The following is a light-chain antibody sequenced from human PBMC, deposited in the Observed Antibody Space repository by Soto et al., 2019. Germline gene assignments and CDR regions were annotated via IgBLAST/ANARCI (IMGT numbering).Light chain of an antibody. J-gene: IGKJ1*01. Sequence: DIQMTQSPSSLSASVGDSVTITCRATQGISNYLAWYQQKPGKVPKLLIYSASTLRPGVPSRFSGSGSGTDFTLTINNLQPEDVATYYCQKCNSSPQTFGQGTKVEI. CDR1: QGISNY. CDR2: SAS. CDR3: QKCNSSPQT. V-gene: IGKV1-27*01.